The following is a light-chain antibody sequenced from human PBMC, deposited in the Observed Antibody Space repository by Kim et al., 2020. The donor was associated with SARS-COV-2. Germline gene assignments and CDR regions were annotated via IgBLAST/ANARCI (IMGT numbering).Light chain of an antibody. CDR2: DVS. Sequence: QSALTQPASVSGSPGQSITISCTGTSSDVGGYNYVSWYQQHPGKAPKLMIYDVSNRPSGVSYRFSGSKSGNTASLTISGLQAEDEADYYCSSYTSSSPHVVFGGGTQLTVL. V-gene: IGLV2-14*03. CDR3: SSYTSSSPHVV. J-gene: IGLJ2*01. CDR1: SSDVGGYNY.